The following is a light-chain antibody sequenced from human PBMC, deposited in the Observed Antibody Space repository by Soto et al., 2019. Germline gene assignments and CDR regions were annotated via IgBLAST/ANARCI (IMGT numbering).Light chain of an antibody. Sequence: QSALTQPASVSGSPGQSITISCTGTSSDVGSYNLVSWYQQHPGKAPKLMIYEVSKRPSGISNRFSGSKSDNTASLTISGLQAEDEAAYYCCSYAGSSTYVVFGGGTKLTVL. CDR3: CSYAGSSTYVV. CDR1: SSDVGSYNL. CDR2: EVS. J-gene: IGLJ2*01. V-gene: IGLV2-23*02.